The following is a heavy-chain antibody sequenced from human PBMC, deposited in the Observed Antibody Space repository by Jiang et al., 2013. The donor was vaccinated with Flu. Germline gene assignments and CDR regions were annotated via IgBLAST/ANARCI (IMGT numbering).Heavy chain of an antibody. CDR1: GFTFSSYA. J-gene: IGHJ4*02. D-gene: IGHD1-26*01. Sequence: VQLLESGGGLVQPGGSLRLSCAASGFTFSSYAMHWVRQAPGKGLEYVSAISSNGGSTYYANSVKGRFTISRDNSKNTLYLQMGSLRAEDMAVYYCARGFGSYGYYFDYWGQGTLVTVSS. CDR3: ARGFGSYGYYFDY. V-gene: IGHV3-64*01. CDR2: ISSNGGST.